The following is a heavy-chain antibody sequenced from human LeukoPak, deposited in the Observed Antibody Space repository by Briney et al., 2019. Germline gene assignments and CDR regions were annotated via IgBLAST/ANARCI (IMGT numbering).Heavy chain of an antibody. Sequence: GGSLRLSCAASGFTFSSSWMTWVRQAPGKGPEWLANINQDESTKNYVDSVKGRFTISRDNAKNSLYLQMNSLRVEDTAVYYCARDFGWQQFDYWGQGTLVTVSS. J-gene: IGHJ4*02. CDR2: INQDESTK. CDR3: ARDFGWQQFDY. CDR1: GFTFSSSW. D-gene: IGHD5-24*01. V-gene: IGHV3-7*01.